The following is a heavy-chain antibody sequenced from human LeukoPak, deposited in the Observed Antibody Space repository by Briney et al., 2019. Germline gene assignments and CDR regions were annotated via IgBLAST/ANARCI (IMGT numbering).Heavy chain of an antibody. D-gene: IGHD6-19*01. CDR3: ARLGSGWSFDF. Sequence: GGSLRLSCAASGFTFSSYGMNWVRQAPGKGLEWVAVIWYDGSNKYYADSVKGRFTISRDNSKNTVSLQLNSLRAEDTAVYYCARLGSGWSFDFWGQGTLVTVSS. CDR1: GFTFSSYG. V-gene: IGHV3-33*01. CDR2: IWYDGSNK. J-gene: IGHJ4*02.